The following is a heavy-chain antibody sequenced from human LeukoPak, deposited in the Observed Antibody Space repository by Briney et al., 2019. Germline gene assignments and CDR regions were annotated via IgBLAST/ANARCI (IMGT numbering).Heavy chain of an antibody. J-gene: IGHJ4*02. Sequence: SETLSLTCTVSGGSISSYYWSWIRQPAGKGLEWIGRIYTSGSTNYNPSLKSRVTMSVDTSKNQFSLKLSSVTAADTAVYYCARAIVAGTRKYYFDYWGQGTLVTVSS. V-gene: IGHV4-4*07. CDR1: GGSISSYY. CDR3: ARAIVAGTRKYYFDY. CDR2: IYTSGST. D-gene: IGHD6-19*01.